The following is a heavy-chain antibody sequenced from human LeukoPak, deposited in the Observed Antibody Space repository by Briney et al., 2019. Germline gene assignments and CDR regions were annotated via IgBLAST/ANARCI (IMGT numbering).Heavy chain of an antibody. J-gene: IGHJ4*02. CDR2: IGSSGSTI. Sequence: GGSVRLSCAASGFTLSSYEKNWLRQAPGKGLEWVSYIGSSGSTIYYADSVKGRFTVSRDNAKNSLYLQMNSRRDEDTAVYYCARSTVTTFFDYWGQETLVTVSS. CDR3: ARSTVTTFFDY. D-gene: IGHD4-17*01. CDR1: GFTLSSYE. V-gene: IGHV3-48*03.